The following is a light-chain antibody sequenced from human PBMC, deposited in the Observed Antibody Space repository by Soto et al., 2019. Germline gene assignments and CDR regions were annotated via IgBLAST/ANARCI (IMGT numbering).Light chain of an antibody. Sequence: DIQMTQSPSSLSASVRDRVTITCRASQSISSYLNWYQQKPGKAPKLLIYAASSLQSGVPSRFSGSGSGTDFTLTISSLQPEDFATYYCQQSYSTFSTFGQGTKVEIK. V-gene: IGKV1-39*01. CDR1: QSISSY. CDR2: AAS. CDR3: QQSYSTFST. J-gene: IGKJ1*01.